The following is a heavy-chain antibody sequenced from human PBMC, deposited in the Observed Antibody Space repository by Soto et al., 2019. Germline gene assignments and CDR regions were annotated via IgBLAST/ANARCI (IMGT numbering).Heavy chain of an antibody. CDR2: INGDGSDT. D-gene: IGHD5-12*01. CDR1: GFTFNKFW. Sequence: EVQLVESGGGLVQPGGSLRLSCTASGFTFNKFWMHWVRQAPGKGLVWVSRINGDGSDTAYADSVKGRFTISRDNAKNTMYLQMTSQKAEDTSIYYCARDRVDYCNHWAYWGQGTLVTVSS. V-gene: IGHV3-74*01. J-gene: IGHJ4*02. CDR3: ARDRVDYCNHWAY.